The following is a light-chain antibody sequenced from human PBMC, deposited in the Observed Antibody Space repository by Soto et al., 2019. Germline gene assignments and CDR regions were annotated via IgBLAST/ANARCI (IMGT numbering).Light chain of an antibody. V-gene: IGKV3-20*01. J-gene: IGKJ1*01. CDR3: QQHGCSRWT. Sequence: EIVLTQSPGTLSLSPGERATLSCRASQSVSSTYLAWYQQKPGQAPRLLIYGASNRATGITDSFSGRGYGTDFTLTINSLEPSDFAVYYCQQHGCSRWTFGQGTRVDI. CDR1: QSVSSTY. CDR2: GAS.